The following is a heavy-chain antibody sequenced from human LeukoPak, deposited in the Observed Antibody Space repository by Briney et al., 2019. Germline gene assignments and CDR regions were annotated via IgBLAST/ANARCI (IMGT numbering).Heavy chain of an antibody. CDR3: ARETPTYYYEPGGGYYFDY. J-gene: IGHJ4*02. CDR1: GFTFSSYA. Sequence: GRSLRLSCAASGFTFSSYAMHWVRQAPGKGLEWVAVISYDGSNKYYADSVKGRFTISRDNSKNTLYLQMNSLRAEDTAVYYCARETPTYYYEPGGGYYFDYWGQGTLVTVSS. V-gene: IGHV3-30-3*01. CDR2: ISYDGSNK. D-gene: IGHD3-22*01.